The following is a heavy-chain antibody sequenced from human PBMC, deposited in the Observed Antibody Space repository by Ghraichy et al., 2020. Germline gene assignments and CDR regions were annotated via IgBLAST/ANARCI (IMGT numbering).Heavy chain of an antibody. D-gene: IGHD3-22*01. CDR2: IYPGDSDT. Sequence: GESLNISCKGSGYSFTSYWIGWVRQMPGKGLEWMGIIYPGDSDTRYSPSFQGQVTISADKSISTAYLQWSSLKASDTAMYYCARQNYYDSSGYSEFAFDIWGQGTMVTVSS. CDR3: ARQNYYDSSGYSEFAFDI. V-gene: IGHV5-51*01. CDR1: GYSFTSYW. J-gene: IGHJ3*02.